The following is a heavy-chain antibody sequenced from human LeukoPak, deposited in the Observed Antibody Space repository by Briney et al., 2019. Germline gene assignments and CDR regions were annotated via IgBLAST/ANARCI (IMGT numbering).Heavy chain of an antibody. CDR1: GYTFTSYY. V-gene: IGHV1-46*01. CDR2: INPSGGST. J-gene: IGHJ6*04. Sequence: GASVKVSCMASGYTFTSYYMHWVRQAPGQGLEWMGIINPSGGSTSYAQKFQGRVTMTRDTSTSTVYMELSSLRSEDTAVYYCARDAQASYYDILTGVYGMDVWGKGTTVTVSS. CDR3: ARDAQASYYDILTGVYGMDV. D-gene: IGHD3-9*01.